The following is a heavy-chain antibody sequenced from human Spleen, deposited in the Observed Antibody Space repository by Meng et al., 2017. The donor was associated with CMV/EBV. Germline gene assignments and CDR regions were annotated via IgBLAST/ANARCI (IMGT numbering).Heavy chain of an antibody. V-gene: IGHV4-39*07. J-gene: IGHJ5*02. CDR1: GGSISSSSYY. CDR3: ARDHDWLDP. Sequence: LHLQRSGPGLVNPSETLSLTCTVSGGSISSSSYYWGWIRQPPGKGLEWIGSIYYSGSTYYNPSLKSRVTISVDTSKNQFSLKLSSVTAADTAVYYCARDHDWLDPWGQGTLVTVSS. CDR2: IYYSGST.